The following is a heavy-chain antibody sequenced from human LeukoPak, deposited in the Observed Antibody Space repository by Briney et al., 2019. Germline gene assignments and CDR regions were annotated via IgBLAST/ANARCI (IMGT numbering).Heavy chain of an antibody. V-gene: IGHV3-7*01. J-gene: IGHJ4*02. CDR2: INPVGSHK. Sequence: PGESLRLSCAASGFPFSGSWMNWVRQAPGKGLEWVANINPVGSHKRFVDSVMGRFTMSRDNAKNSLYLQMNDLRVEDTAAFYCAAWTDRGYNFWGQGTLVTVSS. CDR3: AAWTDRGYNF. CDR1: GFPFSGSW. D-gene: IGHD5-24*01.